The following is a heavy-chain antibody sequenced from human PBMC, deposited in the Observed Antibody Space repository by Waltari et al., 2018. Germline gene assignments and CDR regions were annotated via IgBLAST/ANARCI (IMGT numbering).Heavy chain of an antibody. Sequence: QVQLVQSGAEVKKPGASVKVSCKVSGYTLTELSMHWVRQAPGTGLEWRGGLVPEEGETIYAQKVQGRGTMTEDTSTDTAYMELSSLRSEDTAVYYCATGAQLLYYGMDVWGQGTTVTVSS. CDR1: GYTLTELS. V-gene: IGHV1-24*01. CDR3: ATGAQLLYYGMDV. CDR2: LVPEEGET. D-gene: IGHD2-2*01. J-gene: IGHJ6*02.